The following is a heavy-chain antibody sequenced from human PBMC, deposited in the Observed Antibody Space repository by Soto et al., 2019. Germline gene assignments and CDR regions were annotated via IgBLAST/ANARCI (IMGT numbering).Heavy chain of an antibody. Sequence: EVQLLESGGGLVQPGGSLRLSCITSGFTFNNFAMSWVRQAPGKGLEWVSSITKNSDRTYYAASVKGRFTISRDNSRSAVFLQLNSLRDEDTALYYWAEGGVYDGFDYWGQGTLVTVSS. V-gene: IGHV3-23*01. D-gene: IGHD5-12*01. CDR1: GFTFNNFA. J-gene: IGHJ4*02. CDR2: ITKNSDRT. CDR3: AEGGVYDGFDY.